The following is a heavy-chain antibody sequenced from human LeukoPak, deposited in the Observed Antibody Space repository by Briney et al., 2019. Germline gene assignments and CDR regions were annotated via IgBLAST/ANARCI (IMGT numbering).Heavy chain of an antibody. V-gene: IGHV1-18*01. Sequence: ASVKVSCKASGYTFTNYGISWVRQAPGQGLEWMGWISVYSGNTNYAQKLQGRVTMTTDTSTSTAYMELRSLRSDDTAVHYCARSMDIVVEVAATPADYWGQGTLVTVSS. D-gene: IGHD2-15*01. CDR2: ISVYSGNT. CDR3: ARSMDIVVEVAATPADY. CDR1: GYTFTNYG. J-gene: IGHJ4*02.